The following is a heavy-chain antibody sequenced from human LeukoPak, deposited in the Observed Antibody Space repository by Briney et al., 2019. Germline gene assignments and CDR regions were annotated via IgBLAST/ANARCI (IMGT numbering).Heavy chain of an antibody. CDR3: ARTTPSSVAFDY. Sequence: SETLSLTCTVSGGSISSSSYYWGWIRQPPGKGLEWIGTIYYNGATYYNPSLKSRVTISVDTSKNQFSLQLNSVTPEDTAVYYCARTTPSSVAFDYWGQGTLVTVSS. CDR2: IYYNGAT. CDR1: GGSISSSSYY. J-gene: IGHJ4*02. V-gene: IGHV4-39*07. D-gene: IGHD6-19*01.